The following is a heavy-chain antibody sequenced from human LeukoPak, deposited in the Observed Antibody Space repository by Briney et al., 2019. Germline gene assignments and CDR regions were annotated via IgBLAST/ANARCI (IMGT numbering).Heavy chain of an antibody. Sequence: KPGGSLRLSCVASGFTFSDYYMSWIRQAPGKGLERVSYISSSSDYTNYADSVRGRFTISRDNAKNSLYLQMNSLRAEDTAVYYCARPPYSSSWDPGWFDPWGQGTLITVSS. CDR2: ISSSSDYT. CDR3: ARPPYSSSWDPGWFDP. D-gene: IGHD6-13*01. J-gene: IGHJ5*02. V-gene: IGHV3-11*06. CDR1: GFTFSDYY.